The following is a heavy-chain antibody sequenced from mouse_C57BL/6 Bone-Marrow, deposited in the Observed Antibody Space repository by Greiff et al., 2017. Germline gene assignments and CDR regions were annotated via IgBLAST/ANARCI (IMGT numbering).Heavy chain of an antibody. CDR2: ISSGGSYT. V-gene: IGHV5-6*01. J-gene: IGHJ1*03. Sequence: DVQGVESGGDLVKPGGSLKLSCAASGFTFSSYGMSWVRQTPDKRLEWVATISSGGSYTYYPDSVKGRFTFSRDNSNNTMYLQMSSLESDDTAMYYRARLNWEDCYFDVWGTGTTLTVSS. CDR3: ARLNWEDCYFDV. D-gene: IGHD4-1*01. CDR1: GFTFSSYG.